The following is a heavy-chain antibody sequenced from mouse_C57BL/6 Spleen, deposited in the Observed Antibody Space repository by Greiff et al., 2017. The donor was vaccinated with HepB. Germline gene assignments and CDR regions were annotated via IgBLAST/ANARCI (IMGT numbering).Heavy chain of an antibody. CDR2: SRNKANDYTT. V-gene: IGHV7-1*01. J-gene: IGHJ3*01. D-gene: IGHD1-1*01. Sequence: EVMLVESGGGLVQSGRSLRLSCATSGFTFSDFYMEWVRQAPGKGLEWIAASRNKANDYTTEYSASVKGRFIVSRDTSQSILYLQMNALRAEDTAIYYCARDPLLLLTTWFAYWGQGTLVTVSA. CDR3: ARDPLLLLTTWFAY. CDR1: GFTFSDFY.